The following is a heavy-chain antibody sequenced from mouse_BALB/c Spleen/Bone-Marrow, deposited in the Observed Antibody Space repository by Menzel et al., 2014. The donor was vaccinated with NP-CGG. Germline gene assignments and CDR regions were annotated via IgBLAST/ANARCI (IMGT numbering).Heavy chain of an antibody. CDR1: GFTFSYYG. CDR3: ARDSSGYFDY. D-gene: IGHD3-1*01. CDR2: ISSGGSYT. J-gene: IGHJ2*01. V-gene: IGHV5-9-4*01. Sequence: EVKLVESGGGLVKPGGSPKLSCAASGFTFSYYGMSWVRQSPEKRLEWVAEISSGGSYTYYPDTVTGRFTISRDNAKNTLYLEMSSLRSEDTAMYYCARDSSGYFDYWGQGTTLTVSS.